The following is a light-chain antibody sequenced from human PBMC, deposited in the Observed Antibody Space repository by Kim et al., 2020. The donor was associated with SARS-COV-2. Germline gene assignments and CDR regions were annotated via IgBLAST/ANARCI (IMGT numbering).Light chain of an antibody. CDR1: SGSIASNY. V-gene: IGLV6-57*03. CDR2: ADN. J-gene: IGLJ2*01. CDR3: QSYYASHQDVV. Sequence: NFMLTQPHSVSESPGKTVTISCTRSSGSIASNYVQWYQLRPGSAPTTVIFADNQRPSGVPDRFSGSIDSSSNSASLTISGLKTEDEGDYYCQSYYASHQDVVFGGGTPPTVL.